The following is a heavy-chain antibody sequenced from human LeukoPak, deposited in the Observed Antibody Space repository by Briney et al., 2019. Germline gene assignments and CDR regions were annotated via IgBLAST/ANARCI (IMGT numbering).Heavy chain of an antibody. CDR3: ARDVVGSLDY. V-gene: IGHV3-7*01. Sequence: GGSLRLSCAGSGFSFSNYWMAWVRQAPGKGPERVANMKQDGSARHYADSVKGRFTISRDNAQNSVYLQMNSLRAEDTAVYYCARDVVGSLDYWGLGTLVTVSS. CDR1: GFSFSNYW. CDR2: MKQDGSAR. D-gene: IGHD2-15*01. J-gene: IGHJ4*02.